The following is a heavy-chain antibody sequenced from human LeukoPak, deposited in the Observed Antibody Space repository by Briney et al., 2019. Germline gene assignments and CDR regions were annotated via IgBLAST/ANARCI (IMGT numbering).Heavy chain of an antibody. J-gene: IGHJ4*02. CDR1: GYSFSSYW. D-gene: IGHD4-23*01. CDR3: ARRYGGNSRKCFDS. V-gene: IGHV5-51*01. CDR2: IYPGDSET. Sequence: GESLKISCKGSGYSFSSYWIAWVRLMPGKGLEWMGIIYPGDSETRYSPSFQGQVTISADKSISTAYLQWSSLKASDSAMYYCARRYGGNSRKCFDSWGQGTLVSVSS.